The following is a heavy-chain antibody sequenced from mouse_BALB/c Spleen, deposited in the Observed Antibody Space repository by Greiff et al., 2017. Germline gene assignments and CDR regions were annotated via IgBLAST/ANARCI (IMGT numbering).Heavy chain of an antibody. CDR2: ISNGGGST. Sequence: EVQLEESGGGLVQPGGSLKLSCAASGFTFSSYSMSWVRQTPEKGLEWVAYISNGGGSTYYPDTVKGRFTISRDNAKNTLYLHMSSLTSEDTAMYYCAGRNGVGGGNYFCAMDYWGQGTSVTVSA. CDR1: GFTFSSYS. D-gene: IGHD2-1*01. CDR3: AGRNGVGGGNYFCAMDY. J-gene: IGHJ4*01. V-gene: IGHV5-12-2*01.